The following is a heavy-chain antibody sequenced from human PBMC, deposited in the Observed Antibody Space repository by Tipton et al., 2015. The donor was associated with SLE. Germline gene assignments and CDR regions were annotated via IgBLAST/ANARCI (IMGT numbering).Heavy chain of an antibody. CDR2: ISYDGSNK. CDR3: ARSGVALFDY. J-gene: IGHJ4*02. D-gene: IGHD3-3*01. CDR1: GFTFSSYA. Sequence: SLRLSCAASGFTFSSYAMHWVRQAPGKGLEWVAVISYDGSNKYYADSVKGRFTISRDNFKNTLYLQMNSLRAEDTAVYYCARSGVALFDYWGQGTLVTVSS. V-gene: IGHV3-30*04.